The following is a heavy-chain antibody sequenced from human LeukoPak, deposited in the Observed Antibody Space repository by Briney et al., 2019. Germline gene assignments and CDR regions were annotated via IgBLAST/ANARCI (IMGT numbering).Heavy chain of an antibody. Sequence: GGSLRLSCAASGFTFGSYGMHWVRQAPGKGLEWAAVIWYDGSNKYYADSVKGRFTISRDNSKNTLYLQMNSLRAEDTAVYYCAREGLYDSSGYYFPFDYWGQGTLVTVSS. D-gene: IGHD3-22*01. CDR3: AREGLYDSSGYYFPFDY. CDR1: GFTFGSYG. V-gene: IGHV3-33*01. J-gene: IGHJ4*02. CDR2: IWYDGSNK.